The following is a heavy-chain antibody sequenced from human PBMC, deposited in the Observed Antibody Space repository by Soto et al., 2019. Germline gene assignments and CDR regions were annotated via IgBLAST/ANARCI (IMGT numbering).Heavy chain of an antibody. J-gene: IGHJ4*02. D-gene: IGHD6-6*01. CDR3: ARASIAARPLYFDY. Sequence: KQSQTLSLPCTVSGGSISSYYWSWIRQPPGKGLEWIGYIYYSGRTNYNTSLKSRVTISIDTSKDQFSLKLSSVTAADTAVYYCARASIAARPLYFDYWGQGTLVTVSS. CDR1: GGSISSYY. V-gene: IGHV4-59*01. CDR2: IYYSGRT.